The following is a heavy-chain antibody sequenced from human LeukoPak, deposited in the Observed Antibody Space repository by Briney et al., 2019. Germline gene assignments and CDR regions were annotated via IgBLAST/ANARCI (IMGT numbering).Heavy chain of an antibody. J-gene: IGHJ4*02. D-gene: IGHD3-3*01. CDR1: GFTVSTYA. CDR3: ARGRFLEWPTFFDY. V-gene: IGHV3-23*01. Sequence: GGSLRLSCAASGFTVSTYAMSWVRQAPGKGLEWVSGISGSGGSTYYADSVKGRFTISRDNSKNTLYLQMNSLRAEDTAVYYCARGRFLEWPTFFDYWGQGTLVTVSS. CDR2: ISGSGGST.